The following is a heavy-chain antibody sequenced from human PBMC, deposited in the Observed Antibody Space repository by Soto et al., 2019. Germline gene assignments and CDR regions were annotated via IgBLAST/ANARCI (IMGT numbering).Heavy chain of an antibody. CDR2: ISGSGDTT. Sequence: GGSLRLSCAASGFTFNNYAMSWVRQAPGKGLEWVSAISGSGDTTYYAHSVRGRFPISRDNSKNTLYLQMNSLRAEDTAIYYCAKNDGALWGRGTLVTVSS. J-gene: IGHJ4*02. CDR1: GFTFNNYA. D-gene: IGHD1-1*01. CDR3: AKNDGAL. V-gene: IGHV3-23*01.